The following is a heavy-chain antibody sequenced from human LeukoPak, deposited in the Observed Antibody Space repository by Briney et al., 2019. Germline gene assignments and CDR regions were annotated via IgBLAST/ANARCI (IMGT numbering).Heavy chain of an antibody. CDR3: ARGDVDTAMALAFDY. V-gene: IGHV1-69*01. CDR1: GGTFSSYA. D-gene: IGHD5-18*01. CDR2: IIPIFGTA. Sequence: GASVKVSCKASGGTFSSYAISWGRQAPGQGLEWMGGIIPIFGTANYAQKFQGRVTITADESTSTAYMELSSLRSEDTAVYYCARGDVDTAMALAFDYWGQGTLVTVSS. J-gene: IGHJ4*02.